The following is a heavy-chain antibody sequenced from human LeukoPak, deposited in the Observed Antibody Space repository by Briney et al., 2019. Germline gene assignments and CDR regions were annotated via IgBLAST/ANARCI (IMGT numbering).Heavy chain of an antibody. CDR2: ITSGFTP. J-gene: IGHJ4*02. V-gene: IGHV3-23*01. CDR1: GLTFSNYA. CDR3: AKDYSDSRVGDVFLEY. D-gene: IGHD1-26*01. Sequence: GGSLRLSCAASGLTFSNYAMSWFRQAPGKGLEWVSGITSGFTPLYADSVKGRFTISRDNSKSTFHLQMNSLRAEDTAVYYRAKDYSDSRVGDVFLEYWGQGTLVTVSS.